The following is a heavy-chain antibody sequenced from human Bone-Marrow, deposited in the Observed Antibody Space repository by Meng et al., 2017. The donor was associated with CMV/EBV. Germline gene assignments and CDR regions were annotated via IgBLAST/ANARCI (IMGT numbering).Heavy chain of an antibody. V-gene: IGHV2-70D*14. Sequence: SGPTLVKPTQTLTLTCTFSGFSLSTSGMRVSWIRQPPGKALEWLARIDWDDDKFYSTSLKTRLTISKDTSKNQVVLTMTNMDPVDTDTYYCARMPVYCSSTSCPNGMDVWGQGTTVTVSS. CDR1: GFSLSTSGMR. CDR3: ARMPVYCSSTSCPNGMDV. CDR2: IDWDDDK. D-gene: IGHD2-2*01. J-gene: IGHJ6*02.